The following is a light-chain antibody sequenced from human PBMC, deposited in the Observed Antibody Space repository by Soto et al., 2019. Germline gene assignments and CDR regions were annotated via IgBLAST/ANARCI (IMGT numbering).Light chain of an antibody. J-gene: IGKJ1*01. CDR2: DAS. Sequence: DIQMTQSPSTLSATAGDRVTITCRASQSISSWLAGYQHKPGKAPKLLIYDASNLDSGVPSRFSGSGSGTEVSLTISNLQPDDCATYYCQQYANYWTFGQGTRVEIK. CDR1: QSISSW. CDR3: QQYANYWT. V-gene: IGKV1-5*01.